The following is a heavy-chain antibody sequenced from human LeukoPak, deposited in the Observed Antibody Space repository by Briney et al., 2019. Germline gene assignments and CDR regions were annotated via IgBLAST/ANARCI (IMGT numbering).Heavy chain of an antibody. CDR3: AINFEMAYYAY. V-gene: IGHV3-30*14. Sequence: GGSLRLSCAASGFTFSSYAMHWVRQAPGKGLGWVAVISYDGSNKYYADSVKGRFTISRDNSKNTLYLQMNSLRAEDTAVYYCAINFEMAYYAYWGQGTLVTVSS. D-gene: IGHD5-24*01. J-gene: IGHJ4*02. CDR1: GFTFSSYA. CDR2: ISYDGSNK.